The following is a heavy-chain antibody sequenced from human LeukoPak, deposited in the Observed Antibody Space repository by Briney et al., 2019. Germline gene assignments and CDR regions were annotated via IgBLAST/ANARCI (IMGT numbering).Heavy chain of an antibody. V-gene: IGHV4-4*07. CDR2: VYSSGST. D-gene: IGHD3/OR15-3a*01. J-gene: IGHJ4*02. Sequence: PSDTLSLTCTVSGGAISGYYWSWIRQPAGKGREWLGRVYSSGSTKYNPSLESRVTMSVDTSKNQFSLKLNFVTAADTAVYYCARVGSGYDFFDYWGQGTLVTVSS. CDR1: GGAISGYY. CDR3: ARVGSGYDFFDY.